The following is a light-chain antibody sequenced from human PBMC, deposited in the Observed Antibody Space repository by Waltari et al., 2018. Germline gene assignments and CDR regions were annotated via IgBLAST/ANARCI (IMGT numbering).Light chain of an antibody. CDR2: EAT. Sequence: QSALSQPASVSGSPGQSLTITCTGASTDLASYNLVAWYQHHPNRAPKLLIYEATKRPSGISHRFSGAKAGATGSLRISVLQADDEADYYCCSYTGSSTSYGCGGGTKVTVL. J-gene: IGLJ1*01. CDR3: CSYTGSSTSYG. CDR1: STDLASYNL. V-gene: IGLV2-23*01.